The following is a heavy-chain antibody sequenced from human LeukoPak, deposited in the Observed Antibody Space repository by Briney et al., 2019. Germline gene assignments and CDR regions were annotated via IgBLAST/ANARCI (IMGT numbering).Heavy chain of an antibody. Sequence: SGTLSLTCGVSGGSITDTNYWTWVRQPPGKGLEWIGEVNLQGSTNYNPSLMGRVAISVDTSENHISLQLTSVTAADTAVYYCAREGGPYRPLDYSGQGTLVTVSS. J-gene: IGHJ4*02. CDR2: VNLQGST. V-gene: IGHV4-4*02. CDR3: AREGGPYRPLDY. CDR1: GGSITDTNY.